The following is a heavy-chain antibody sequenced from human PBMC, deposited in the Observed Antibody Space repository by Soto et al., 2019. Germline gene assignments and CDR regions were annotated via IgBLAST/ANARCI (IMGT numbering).Heavy chain of an antibody. CDR3: ARGGVDYYDSSGYYFSPYYFDY. D-gene: IGHD3-22*01. Sequence: PSETLSLTCTVSGGSISSYYWSWIRQPPGKGLAWIGYMYHSGITYYNPSLKSRVTISVDRSKNQFSLKLSSVTAADTAVYYCARGGVDYYDSSGYYFSPYYFDYWGKGTLVTVSS. CDR1: GGSISSYY. CDR2: MYHSGIT. V-gene: IGHV4-59*12. J-gene: IGHJ4*02.